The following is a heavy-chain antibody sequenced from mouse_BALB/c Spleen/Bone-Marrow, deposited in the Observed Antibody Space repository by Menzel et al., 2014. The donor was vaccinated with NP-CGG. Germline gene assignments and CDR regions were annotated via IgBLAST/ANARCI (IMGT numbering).Heavy chain of an antibody. J-gene: IGHJ3*01. Sequence: EVKLVESGGGLVKPGGSLKFSCAASGFTFSDYYMYWVRQTPEKRLEWVATISDGGSYTYYPDSVKGRFTISRDNAKNNLYLQMSSLKSEDTAMYYCANYYGSTWFAYWGQGTLVTVSA. V-gene: IGHV5-4*02. D-gene: IGHD1-1*01. CDR3: ANYYGSTWFAY. CDR1: GFTFSDYY. CDR2: ISDGGSYT.